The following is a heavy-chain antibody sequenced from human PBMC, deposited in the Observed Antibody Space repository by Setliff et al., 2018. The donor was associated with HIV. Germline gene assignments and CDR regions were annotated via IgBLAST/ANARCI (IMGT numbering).Heavy chain of an antibody. D-gene: IGHD1-1*01. V-gene: IGHV4-34*01. J-gene: IGHJ6*03. CDR3: ARVRDPNWNYDMDV. CDR1: GGSFNNYY. CDR2: INHSGST. Sequence: SETLSLTCAVYGGSFNNYYWSWIRQPPGKGLEWIGEINHSGSTSYNPSLKSRVTISVDTSKNQFSLKLNSITAADTAIYFCARVRDPNWNYDMDVWDQGTTVTVSS.